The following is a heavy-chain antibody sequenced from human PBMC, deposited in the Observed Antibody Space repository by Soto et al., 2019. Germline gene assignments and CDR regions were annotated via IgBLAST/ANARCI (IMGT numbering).Heavy chain of an antibody. CDR3: AHRLGYGSGSDYFDC. CDR2: IYWDDEK. Sequence: QITLKESGPTLVKPTQTLTLTCTFSGFSLSTSGVGVGWIRQPPGKALNWLAVIYWDDEKRYSPSLKSRLTITRHNSKNRVVLTMTNMDPVDTATYCCAHRLGYGSGSDYFDCWGQGTLVTVSS. D-gene: IGHD3-10*01. J-gene: IGHJ4*02. V-gene: IGHV2-5*02. CDR1: GFSLSTSGVG.